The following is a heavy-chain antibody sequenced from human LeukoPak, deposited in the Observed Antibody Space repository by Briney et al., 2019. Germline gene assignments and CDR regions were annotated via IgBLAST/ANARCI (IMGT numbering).Heavy chain of an antibody. CDR2: ISSSSSYI. Sequence: GGSLRLSCAASGFTFSSYSMNWVRQAPGKGLEWVSSISSSSSYIYYADSVKGRFTISRDNAKNSLYLQMNSLRAEDTAVYYCAREYCSGGSCYFAYYYGMDVWGQGTTVTVSS. V-gene: IGHV3-21*01. CDR3: AREYCSGGSCYFAYYYGMDV. D-gene: IGHD2-15*01. J-gene: IGHJ6*02. CDR1: GFTFSSYS.